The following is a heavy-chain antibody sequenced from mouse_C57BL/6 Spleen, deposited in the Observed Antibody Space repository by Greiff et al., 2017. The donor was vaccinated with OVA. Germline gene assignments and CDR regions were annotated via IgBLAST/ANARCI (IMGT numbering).Heavy chain of an antibody. CDR1: GFPITSGYY. CDR2: ITHSGET. J-gene: IGHJ3*01. CDR3: AGDRSGFAY. Sequence: VKLVESGPGLVKPSQSLFLTCSITGFPITSGYYWIWIRQSPGKPLEWMGYITHSGETFYNPSLQSPISITRETSKNQFFLQLNSVTTEDTAMYYCAGDRSGFAYWGQGTLVTVSA. V-gene: IGHV12-3*01.